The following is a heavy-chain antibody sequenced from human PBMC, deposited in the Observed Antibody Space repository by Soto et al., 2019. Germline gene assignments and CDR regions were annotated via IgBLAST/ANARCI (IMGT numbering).Heavy chain of an antibody. D-gene: IGHD3-10*01. CDR2: INPSGGST. V-gene: IGHV1-46*01. J-gene: IGHJ3*02. CDR3: ARDRGDYGSGSLISDAFDI. Sequence: GGSVKVSCKASGYTFTSYYMHWVRQAPGQGLEWMGIINPSGGSTSYAQKLQGRVTMTRDTSTSTVYMELSSLRSEDTAVYYCARDRGDYGSGSLISDAFDIWGQGTMVTVSS. CDR1: GYTFTSYY.